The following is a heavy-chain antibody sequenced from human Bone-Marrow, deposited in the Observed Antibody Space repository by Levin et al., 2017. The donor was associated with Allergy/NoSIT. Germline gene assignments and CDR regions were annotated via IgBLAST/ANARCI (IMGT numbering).Heavy chain of an antibody. CDR3: ARGLGYYGSGSYKREHYFDY. V-gene: IGHV4-34*01. J-gene: IGHJ4*02. D-gene: IGHD3-10*01. CDR1: GGSFSGYY. Sequence: PSETLSLTCAVYGGSFSGYYWSWIRQPPGKGLEWIGEINHSGSTNYNPSLKSRVTISVDTSKNQFSLKLSSVTAADTAVYYCARGLGYYGSGSYKREHYFDYWGQGTLVTVSS. CDR2: INHSGST.